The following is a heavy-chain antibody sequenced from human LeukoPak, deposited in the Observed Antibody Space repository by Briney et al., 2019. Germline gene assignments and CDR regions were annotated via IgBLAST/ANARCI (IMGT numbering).Heavy chain of an antibody. D-gene: IGHD6-13*01. CDR3: AIDRAAAGDFYYYYYGMDV. CDR1: RFTFSSYG. Sequence: GGSLRLSCAASRFTFSSYGIHWVRQAPGKGLEWVAVISYDGSNKYYADSVKGRFTISRGNSKNTLYLQMNSLRAEDTAVYYCAIDRAAAGDFYYYYYGMDVWGQGTTVTVSS. V-gene: IGHV3-30*03. J-gene: IGHJ6*02. CDR2: ISYDGSNK.